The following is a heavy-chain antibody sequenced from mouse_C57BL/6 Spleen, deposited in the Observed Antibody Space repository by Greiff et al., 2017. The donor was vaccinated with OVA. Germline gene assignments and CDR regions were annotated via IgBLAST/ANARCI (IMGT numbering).Heavy chain of an antibody. CDR1: GYTFTTYP. Sequence: VKLQESGAELVKPGASVKMSCKASGYTFTTYPIEWMKQNHGKSLEWIGNFHPYNDDTKYNEKFKGKATLTVEKSSSTVYLELSRLTSDDSAVYYCAREGTIYDGYYGGFAYWGQGTLVTVSA. CDR2: FHPYNDDT. CDR3: AREGTIYDGYYGGFAY. J-gene: IGHJ3*01. D-gene: IGHD2-3*01. V-gene: IGHV1-47*01.